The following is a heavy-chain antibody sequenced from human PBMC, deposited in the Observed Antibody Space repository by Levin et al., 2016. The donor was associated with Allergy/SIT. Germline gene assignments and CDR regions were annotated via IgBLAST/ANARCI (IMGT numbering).Heavy chain of an antibody. D-gene: IGHD6-13*01. J-gene: IGHJ4*02. V-gene: IGHV3-48*01. CDR3: ARGAPRSNWYVATFDY. CDR2: IGSTSSTI. Sequence: GGSLRLSCAASEFTFSTYSMNWVRQAPGKGLEWVSYIGSTSSTIYYADSVKGRFTISRDNAKDSLYLQMNSLRADDTAVYYCARGAPRSNWYVATFDYWGQGTLVAVSS. CDR1: EFTFSTYS.